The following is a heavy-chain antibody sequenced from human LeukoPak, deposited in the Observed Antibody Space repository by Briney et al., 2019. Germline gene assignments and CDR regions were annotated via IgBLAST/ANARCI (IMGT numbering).Heavy chain of an antibody. CDR2: IIPILGVP. CDR3: ARGLTGYYDFWSGYYLDY. J-gene: IGHJ4*02. Sequence: SVKASCKASGGTFSSYTISWVRQAPGQGLEWMGRIIPILGVPNYAQKFQGRVTITADKSTSTAYMELSSLRSEDTAVYYCARGLTGYYDFWSGYYLDYWGQGTLVTVSS. CDR1: GGTFSSYT. V-gene: IGHV1-69*02. D-gene: IGHD3-3*01.